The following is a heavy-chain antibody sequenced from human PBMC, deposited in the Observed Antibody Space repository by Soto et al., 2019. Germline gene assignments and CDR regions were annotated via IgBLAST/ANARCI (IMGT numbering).Heavy chain of an antibody. J-gene: IGHJ4*02. D-gene: IGHD1-26*01. Sequence: XESLNISCKGSGCSFTSYWIGWVRQMPGKGLEWMGIIYPGDSDTRYSPSFQGQVTISADKSISTAYLQWSSLKASDTAMYYCARHRESAFDYWGQGTLVTVSS. V-gene: IGHV5-51*01. CDR3: ARHRESAFDY. CDR1: GCSFTSYW. CDR2: IYPGDSDT.